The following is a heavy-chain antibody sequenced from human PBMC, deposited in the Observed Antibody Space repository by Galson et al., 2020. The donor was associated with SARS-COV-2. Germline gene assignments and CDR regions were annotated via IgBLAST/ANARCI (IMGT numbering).Heavy chain of an antibody. CDR3: AKDDENIVVVVAATTFDY. Sequence: GGSLRLSCAASGFTFSSYAMSWVRQAPGKGLEWVSAISGSGGSTYYADSVKGRFTISRDNSKNTLYLQMNSLRAEDTAVYYCAKDDENIVVVVAATTFDYCGQGTLVTVSS. D-gene: IGHD2-15*01. CDR1: GFTFSSYA. CDR2: ISGSGGST. J-gene: IGHJ4*02. V-gene: IGHV3-23*01.